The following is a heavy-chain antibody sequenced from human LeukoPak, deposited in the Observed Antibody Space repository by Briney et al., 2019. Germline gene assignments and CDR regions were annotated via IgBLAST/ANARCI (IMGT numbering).Heavy chain of an antibody. CDR1: GGSISSYY. CDR3: ARSITIFGVVHR. D-gene: IGHD3-3*01. Sequence: PSETLSLTCTVSGGSISSYYWSWIRQPPGKGLEWIGYIYYSGSTNYNPSLKRRVTISVDTSKNQFSLKLSSVTAADTAVYYCARSITIFGVVHRWGQGTLVTVSS. V-gene: IGHV4-59*01. CDR2: IYYSGST. J-gene: IGHJ4*02.